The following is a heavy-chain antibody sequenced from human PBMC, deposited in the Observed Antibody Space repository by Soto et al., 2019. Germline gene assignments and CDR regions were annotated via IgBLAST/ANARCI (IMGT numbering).Heavy chain of an antibody. Sequence: SETLSLTCTVSGGSISSYYWSWIRQPPGKGLEWIGYIYYSGSTNYNPSLKSRVTISVDTSKNQFSLKLSSVTAADTAVYYCARVGTTENYFDYWGQGTLVTVSS. V-gene: IGHV4-59*01. CDR1: GGSISSYY. D-gene: IGHD1-1*01. CDR2: IYYSGST. CDR3: ARVGTTENYFDY. J-gene: IGHJ4*02.